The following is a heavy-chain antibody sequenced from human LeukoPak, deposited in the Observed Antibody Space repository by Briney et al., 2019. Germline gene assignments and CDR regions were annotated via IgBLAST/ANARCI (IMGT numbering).Heavy chain of an antibody. CDR2: IYYSGST. Sequence: PSETLSLTCTVSGGSISSSSYYWGWIRQPPGAGLEWIGSIYYSGSTYYNPSLKSRVTISVDTSKNQFSLSLSPVTAADTAVYYCARQLGGSEYVDNWGQGTLVTVSS. V-gene: IGHV4-39*01. D-gene: IGHD1-26*01. J-gene: IGHJ4*02. CDR3: ARQLGGSEYVDN. CDR1: GGSISSSSYY.